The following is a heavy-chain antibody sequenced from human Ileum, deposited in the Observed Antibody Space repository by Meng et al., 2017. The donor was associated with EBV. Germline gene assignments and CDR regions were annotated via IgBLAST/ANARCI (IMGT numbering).Heavy chain of an antibody. CDR3: ARGSTPAAGAY. J-gene: IGHJ4*02. V-gene: IGHV4-39*07. Sequence: QLEQPESGSGLWRPSVTLSFRCSVSGGSISSSSCDWGWIRQPPGKGLWWIGSMYSSGTTNYNPSLTSRVTISLDTSKNQFSLKLSSVTAADTAVYYCARGSTPAAGAYWGQGTLVTVSS. CDR1: GGSISSSSCD. D-gene: IGHD6-13*01. CDR2: MYSSGTT.